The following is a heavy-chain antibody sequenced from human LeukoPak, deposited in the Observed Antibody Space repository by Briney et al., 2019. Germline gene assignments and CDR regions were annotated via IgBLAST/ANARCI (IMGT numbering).Heavy chain of an antibody. CDR2: IYYSGST. Sequence: PSETLSLTCTVSGGSISSYYWSWMRQPPGKGLEWIGYIYYSGSTEYNPSLKSRVTMSVDTSKNQFSLKLSSVTAADTAVYYCARDRGHYYGMDVWGQGTTVTVSS. CDR1: GGSISSYY. D-gene: IGHD5-12*01. J-gene: IGHJ6*02. V-gene: IGHV4-59*01. CDR3: ARDRGHYYGMDV.